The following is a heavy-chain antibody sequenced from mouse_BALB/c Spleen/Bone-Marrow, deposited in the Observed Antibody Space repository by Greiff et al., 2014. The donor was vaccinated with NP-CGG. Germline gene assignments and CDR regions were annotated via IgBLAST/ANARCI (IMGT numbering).Heavy chain of an antibody. D-gene: IGHD2-2*01. CDR3: AEGYDSWFAY. Sequence: LVESGAELVKPGASVKLSCTASGFNIEDTYVHWVKQRPEQGLEWIGRIDPANGNTKYDPKFQGKATVTSDTSSNTAYLHLNSLTSEDTAVYYCAEGYDSWFAYWGQGTLVTVSA. CDR2: IDPANGNT. V-gene: IGHV14-3*02. J-gene: IGHJ3*01. CDR1: GFNIEDTY.